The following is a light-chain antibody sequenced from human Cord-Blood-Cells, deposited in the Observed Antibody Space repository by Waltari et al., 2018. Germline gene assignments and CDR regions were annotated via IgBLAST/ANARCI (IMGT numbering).Light chain of an antibody. CDR2: WAS. CDR1: QSVLYSSNNKNY. V-gene: IGKV4-1*01. CDR3: QQYYSTFT. J-gene: IGKJ3*01. Sequence: DIVMTQSPDSLAVSLGERATINCKSSQSVLYSSNNKNYLAWYQQKPGQAPKLLIYWASTRESVLPDRVSGSGSARDFTLTSSSLQAEDVAVYYCQQYYSTFTFGPGTKVDIK.